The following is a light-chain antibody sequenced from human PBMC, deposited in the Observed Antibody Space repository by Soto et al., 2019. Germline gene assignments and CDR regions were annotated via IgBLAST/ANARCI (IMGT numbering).Light chain of an antibody. Sequence: EIVLTQSPATLSLSPGERATLSCRASQSVGSFLAWYQRKPGQAPRLLIYDASNRATGIPARFSGSGSGTDFTLSISSLEPEDFAVYYCQQRSSWPLTFGGGTKVDIK. J-gene: IGKJ4*01. CDR2: DAS. V-gene: IGKV3-11*01. CDR1: QSVGSF. CDR3: QQRSSWPLT.